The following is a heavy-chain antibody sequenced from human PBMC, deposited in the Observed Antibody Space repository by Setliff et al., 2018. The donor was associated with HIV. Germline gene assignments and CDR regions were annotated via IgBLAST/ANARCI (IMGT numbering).Heavy chain of an antibody. V-gene: IGHV4-61*02. D-gene: IGHD3-16*02. Sequence: KTSETLSLTCTVADGSISTGSYYWSWVRQPAGRGLEWIGRIYTSGSTNYNPSLKSRVTMSVDTSKNQFSLNLTSVTAADTAVYYCARGRFVGFDYWGQGTLVTV. CDR1: DGSISTGSYY. CDR2: IYTSGST. J-gene: IGHJ4*02. CDR3: ARGRFVGFDY.